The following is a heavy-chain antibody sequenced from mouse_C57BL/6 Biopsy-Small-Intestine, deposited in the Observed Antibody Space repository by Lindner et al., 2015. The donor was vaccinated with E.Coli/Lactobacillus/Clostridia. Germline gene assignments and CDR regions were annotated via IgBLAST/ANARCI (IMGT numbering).Heavy chain of an antibody. CDR3: ARSLYDYFDY. J-gene: IGHJ2*01. CDR2: IYPGGGYT. CDR1: GYTFTDYW. D-gene: IGHD2-3*01. Sequence: VQLQESGAELVRPGTSVKMSCKASGYTFTDYWIGWAKQRPGHGLEWIGDIYPGGGYTNYNEKFKGKATLTADKSSSTAYMQFSSLTSEDSAIYYCARSLYDYFDYWGQGTTLTVSS. V-gene: IGHV1-63*01.